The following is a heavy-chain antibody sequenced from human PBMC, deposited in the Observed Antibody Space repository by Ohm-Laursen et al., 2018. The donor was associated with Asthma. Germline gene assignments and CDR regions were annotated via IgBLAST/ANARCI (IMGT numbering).Heavy chain of an antibody. Sequence: SDTLSLTCTVSGGSISSYYWIWLRPPPGKGLEWIGYIYYNGSTNYNPSLKSRVTISVDTSKNQFSLKLSSVTAADTAVYYCARSGWPVDGMDVWGQGTTVTVSS. V-gene: IGHV4-59*07. CDR1: GGSISSYY. CDR2: IYYNGST. D-gene: IGHD1-26*01. CDR3: ARSGWPVDGMDV. J-gene: IGHJ6*02.